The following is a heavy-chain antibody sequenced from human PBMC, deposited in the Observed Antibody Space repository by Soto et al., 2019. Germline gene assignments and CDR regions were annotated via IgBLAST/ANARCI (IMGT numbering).Heavy chain of an antibody. D-gene: IGHD5-18*01. V-gene: IGHV5-51*01. CDR3: ARHVEDTAMEYDY. Sequence: RGESLKISCKGSGYSFTSYWIGWVRQMPGKGLEWMGIIYPGDSDTRYSPSFQGQFTISADKSISTAYLQWSSLKASDTAMYYCARHVEDTAMEYDYWGQGTLVTVSS. CDR2: IYPGDSDT. CDR1: GYSFTSYW. J-gene: IGHJ4*02.